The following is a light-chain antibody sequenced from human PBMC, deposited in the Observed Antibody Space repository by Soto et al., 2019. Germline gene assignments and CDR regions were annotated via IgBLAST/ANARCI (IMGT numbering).Light chain of an antibody. CDR1: SSNIGSNY. V-gene: IGLV1-47*01. CDR3: AAWDDSLSGNV. Sequence: QSVLTQPPSASGTPGLRVTISCSGSSSNIGSNYVYWYQQLPGTAPKLLIYRNNQRPSGVPDRFSGSKSGTSASLAISGLRSEDEADYYCAAWDDSLSGNVFGSGTQLTVL. CDR2: RNN. J-gene: IGLJ6*01.